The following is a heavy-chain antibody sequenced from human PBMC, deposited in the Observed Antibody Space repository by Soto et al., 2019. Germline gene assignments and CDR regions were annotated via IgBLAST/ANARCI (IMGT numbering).Heavy chain of an antibody. J-gene: IGHJ6*02. CDR1: GFNFSTFG. CDR2: IWYDGSNR. CDR3: ARATFISSYYHYGMDV. Sequence: GGSLRLSCAASGFNFSTFGMHWVRQAPGKGLEWVAIIWYDGSNRYYADSVKGRFTISRDNSKNTQYLQMNSLRAEDTAVYYCARATFISSYYHYGMDVWGQGTTVTVSS. V-gene: IGHV3-33*08. D-gene: IGHD6-13*01.